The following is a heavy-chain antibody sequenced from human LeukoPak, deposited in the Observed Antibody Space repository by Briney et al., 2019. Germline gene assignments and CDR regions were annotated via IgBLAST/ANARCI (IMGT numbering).Heavy chain of an antibody. CDR3: ARAHGYYYGSGSPFYFDY. D-gene: IGHD3-10*01. V-gene: IGHV1-8*01. CDR2: MNPNSGNT. CDR1: GYTFTSYD. Sequence: GASVKVSCKASGYTFTSYDINWVRQATGQGLEWMGWMNPNSGNTGYAQKFQGRVTMTRNTSISTAYMELSSLRSEDTAVYYCARAHGYYYGSGSPFYFDYWGQGTLVTVSS. J-gene: IGHJ4*02.